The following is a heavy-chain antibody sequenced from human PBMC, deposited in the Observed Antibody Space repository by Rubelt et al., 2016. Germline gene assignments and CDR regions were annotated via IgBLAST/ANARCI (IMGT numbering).Heavy chain of an antibody. J-gene: IGHJ4*02. CDR3: ARPAGPSYYYYFDY. CDR1: GGSISSSSYY. Sequence: QLQLQESGPGLVKPSETLSLTCTVSGGSISSSSYYWGWIRQPPGKGLEWIGSIYYSGTTYYNPSLKRRVTISVDTSKNQFSLKLGSVTAAETAVYYCARPAGPSYYYYFDYWGQGILVTVSS. V-gene: IGHV4-39*07. D-gene: IGHD3-22*01. CDR2: IYYSGTT.